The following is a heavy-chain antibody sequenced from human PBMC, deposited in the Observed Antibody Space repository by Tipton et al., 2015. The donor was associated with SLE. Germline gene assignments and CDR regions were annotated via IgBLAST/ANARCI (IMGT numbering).Heavy chain of an antibody. CDR3: ARDLTTVTSEYFDY. Sequence: SLRLSCAASGFTVSSYSMNWVRQAPGKGLEWVSFISSSSSYIYYADSVKGRFTISRDNAKNSLYLQMNSLRAEDTAVYYCARDLTTVTSEYFDYWGQGTLVTVSS. D-gene: IGHD4-17*01. CDR2: ISSSSSYI. CDR1: GFTVSSYS. V-gene: IGHV3-21*03. J-gene: IGHJ4*02.